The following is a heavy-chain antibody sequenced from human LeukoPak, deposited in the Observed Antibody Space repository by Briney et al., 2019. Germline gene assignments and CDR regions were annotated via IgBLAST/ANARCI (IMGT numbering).Heavy chain of an antibody. CDR1: GGSFSGYY. CDR3: ARIGYYYYYGMDV. D-gene: IGHD3-16*01. CDR2: INHSGST. V-gene: IGHV4-34*01. J-gene: IGHJ6*02. Sequence: SQTLSLTCAVYGGSFSGYYWSWIRQPPGKGLEWIGEINHSGSTNYNPSLKSRVTISVDTSKNQFSLKLSSVTAADTAVYYCARIGYYYYYGMDVWGQGTTVTVSS.